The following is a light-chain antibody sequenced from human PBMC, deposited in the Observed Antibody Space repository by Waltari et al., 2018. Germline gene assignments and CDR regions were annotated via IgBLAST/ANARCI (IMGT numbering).Light chain of an antibody. CDR3: QHYVRLPAT. V-gene: IGKV3-20*01. J-gene: IGKJ1*01. CDR2: GAS. Sequence: XIVLTXXXGXLSLSPXXXXXXSGMASQSVSSALAWYQQKPGQAPRLLIYGASSRATGIPDKFSGSGAGTDFSLTISRLEPEDFAVYFCQHYVRLPATFGQGTKVEIK. CDR1: QSVSSA.